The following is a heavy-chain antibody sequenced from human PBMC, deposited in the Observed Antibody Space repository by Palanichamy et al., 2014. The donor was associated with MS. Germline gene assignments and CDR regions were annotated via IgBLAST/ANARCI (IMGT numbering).Heavy chain of an antibody. J-gene: IGHJ4*02. CDR3: ARGDSTTGHLRFDT. V-gene: IGHV6-1*01. CDR2: TYYRSKWFN. Sequence: QVQLQQSGPGLVKPSQTLSLTCAISGDSVSSTNGASWNWIRQSPSRGLEWLGRTYYRSKWFNEYTASVRRAITIDPDTSNNQFSLQLNSVTPEDTAVYYCARGDSTTGHLRFDTWGQGTPVTVSS. CDR1: GDSVSSTNGAS. D-gene: IGHD2-2*01.